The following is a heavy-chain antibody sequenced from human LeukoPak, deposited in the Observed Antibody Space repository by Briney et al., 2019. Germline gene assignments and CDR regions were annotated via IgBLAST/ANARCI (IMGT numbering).Heavy chain of an antibody. CDR1: GGSLSSYY. J-gene: IGHJ4*02. CDR3: ARDADYYDSSGYYFRRYFDY. D-gene: IGHD3-22*01. Sequence: SETLSLTCTVSGGSLSSYYWSWIRQPPRKGLERIGYIYYSGSTNYNPSLKSRVTISVDTSKNQFSLKLSSVTAADTAVYYCARDADYYDSSGYYFRRYFDYWGQGTLVTVSS. V-gene: IGHV4-59*01. CDR2: IYYSGST.